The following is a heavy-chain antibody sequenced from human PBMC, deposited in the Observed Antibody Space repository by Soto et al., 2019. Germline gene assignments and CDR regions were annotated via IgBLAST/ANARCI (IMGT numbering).Heavy chain of an antibody. CDR3: ARVATYDSSGYYYVPYYYYYGMDV. D-gene: IGHD3-22*01. CDR2: IYYSGST. CDR1: CGSISSYY. Sequence: PSETLSLTCTFSCGSISSYYWSWIRQPPGKGLEWIGYIYYSGSTNYNPSLKSRVTISVDTSKNQFSLKLSSVTAADTAVYYCARVATYDSSGYYYVPYYYYYGMDVWGQGTTVTVSS. V-gene: IGHV4-59*01. J-gene: IGHJ6*02.